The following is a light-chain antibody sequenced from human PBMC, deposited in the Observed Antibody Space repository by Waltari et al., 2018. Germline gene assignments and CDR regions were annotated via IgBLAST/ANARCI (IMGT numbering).Light chain of an antibody. CDR1: VLAKNC. CDR3: YSAADNPL. Sequence: SYELTQPSSVSVSPGQTARITCSGDVLAKNCARWVQQKPGQAPVLVIYQDSERPSGIPERFSGSSSGTTVTLTISGAQVEDEADYYCYSAADNPLFGGGTKLTVL. V-gene: IGLV3-27*01. CDR2: QDS. J-gene: IGLJ2*01.